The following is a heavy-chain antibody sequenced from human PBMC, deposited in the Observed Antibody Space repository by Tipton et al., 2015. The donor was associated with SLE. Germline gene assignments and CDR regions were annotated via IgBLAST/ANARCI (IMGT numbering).Heavy chain of an antibody. CDR1: GWSFSGYY. CDR3: ARVGRGKINYGLDV. D-gene: IGHD1-26*01. CDR2: INHSGST. V-gene: IGHV4-34*01. Sequence: LRLSCAVYGWSFSGYYWSWIRQPPGKGLEWIGEINHSGSTNYNPSLKSRVTISVDTSKNQFSLKLSSVTAADTAVYYCARVGRGKINYGLDVWGQGTTVTVSS. J-gene: IGHJ6*02.